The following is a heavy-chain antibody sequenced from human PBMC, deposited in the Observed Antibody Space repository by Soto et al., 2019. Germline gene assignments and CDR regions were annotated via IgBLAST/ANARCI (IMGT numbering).Heavy chain of an antibody. J-gene: IGHJ4*02. CDR2: IYSGGST. Sequence: EVQLVESGGGLVQPGGSLRLSCAASGVTVSSNYMSWVRQAPGKGLEWVAVIYSGGSTYYADSVKGRFNIAIDNSKNTLYLQMNSLRAEDTAVYYCARHGYNYGGGYFDYWGQGTLVTVSS. V-gene: IGHV3-66*04. CDR1: GVTVSSNY. CDR3: ARHGYNYGGGYFDY. D-gene: IGHD5-18*01.